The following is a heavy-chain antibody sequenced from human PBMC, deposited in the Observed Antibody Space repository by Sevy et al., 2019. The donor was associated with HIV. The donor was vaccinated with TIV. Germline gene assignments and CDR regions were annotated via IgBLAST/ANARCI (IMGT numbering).Heavy chain of an antibody. CDR3: ARDVIAIGGVDY. D-gene: IGHD2-21*01. CDR2: IYYSGST. J-gene: IGHJ4*02. V-gene: IGHV4-61*01. Sequence: SKTLSPTCTVSGGSVSSGSYYWSWIRQPPGKGLEWIGYIYYSGSTNYNPSLKSRVTISVDTSKNQFSLKLSSVTAADTAVYYCARDVIAIGGVDYWGQGTLVTVSS. CDR1: GGSVSSGSYY.